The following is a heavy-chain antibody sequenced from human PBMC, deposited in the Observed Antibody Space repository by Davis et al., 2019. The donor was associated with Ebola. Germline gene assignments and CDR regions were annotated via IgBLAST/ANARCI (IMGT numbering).Heavy chain of an antibody. CDR1: GYPFSDYY. J-gene: IGHJ3*02. CDR3: ARGTRTLDI. CDR2: INPNGGAT. D-gene: IGHD3/OR15-3a*01. V-gene: IGHV1-2*06. Sequence: ASVKVSCKASGYPFSDYYLHWVRQAPGQGLEWMGRINPNGGATNYAQTFQGRVTMTRDTSITTAYMELTRLRSDDTAVYYCARGTRTLDIWGQGTMVTVSS.